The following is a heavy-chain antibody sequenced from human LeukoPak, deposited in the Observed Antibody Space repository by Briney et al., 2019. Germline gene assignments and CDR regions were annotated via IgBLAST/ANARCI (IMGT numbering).Heavy chain of an antibody. D-gene: IGHD5-12*01. V-gene: IGHV1-2*02. Sequence: ASVKVSCKASGYTFTGYYMHWVRQAPGQGLEWMGWINPNSGGTNSAQKFQGRVTMARDTSISTVYMELSGLRSDDTAVYYCARGYIVATTHDFDYWGQGTLVTVSS. J-gene: IGHJ4*02. CDR3: ARGYIVATTHDFDY. CDR2: INPNSGGT. CDR1: GYTFTGYY.